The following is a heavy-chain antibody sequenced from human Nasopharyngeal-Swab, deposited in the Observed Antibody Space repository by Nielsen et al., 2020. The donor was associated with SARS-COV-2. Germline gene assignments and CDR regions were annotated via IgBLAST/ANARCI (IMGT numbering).Heavy chain of an antibody. CDR3: ARDKSGSYYYGMDV. Sequence: GESLKISCAASGFTFSSYGMHWVRQAPGKGLEWVAVIWYDGSNKYYADSVKGRFTISRDNSKNTLYLQMNSLRAEDTAVYYRARDKSGSYYYGMDVWGQGTTVTVSS. V-gene: IGHV3-33*01. J-gene: IGHJ6*02. D-gene: IGHD1-26*01. CDR1: GFTFSSYG. CDR2: IWYDGSNK.